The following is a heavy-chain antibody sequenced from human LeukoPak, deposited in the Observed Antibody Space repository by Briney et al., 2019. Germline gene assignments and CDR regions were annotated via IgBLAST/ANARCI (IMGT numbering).Heavy chain of an antibody. D-gene: IGHD2-2*01. V-gene: IGHV4-30-2*01. CDR2: IYHSGST. CDR1: GGSISSGGYY. CDR3: ARDQLVVVPAGAFDI. J-gene: IGHJ3*02. Sequence: SETLSLTCTVSGGSISSGGYYWSWIRQPPGKGLEWIGYIYHSGSTYYNPSLKSRVTISVDRSKNQFSLKLSSVTAADTAVCYCARDQLVVVPAGAFDIWDQGTMVTVSS.